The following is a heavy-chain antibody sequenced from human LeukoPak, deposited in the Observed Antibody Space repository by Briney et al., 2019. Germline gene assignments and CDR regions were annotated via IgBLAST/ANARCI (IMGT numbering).Heavy chain of an antibody. Sequence: GGSLRLSCAASRFTFSSYWMSWVRQAPGKGLEWVANIKQDGSEKYYVGSVKGRFTISRDNAKNSLYLQVNSLRAEDTAVYYCARDNNWSSDYWGQGTLVTVSS. CDR1: RFTFSSYW. J-gene: IGHJ4*02. CDR2: IKQDGSEK. CDR3: ARDNNWSSDY. D-gene: IGHD1-20*01. V-gene: IGHV3-7*03.